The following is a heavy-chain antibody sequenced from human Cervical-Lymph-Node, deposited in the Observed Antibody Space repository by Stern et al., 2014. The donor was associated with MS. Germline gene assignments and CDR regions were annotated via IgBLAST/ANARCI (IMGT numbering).Heavy chain of an antibody. CDR2: INPTTGRT. D-gene: IGHD2-8*01. CDR1: GYTFTNYF. V-gene: IGHV1-46*03. CDR3: ARAQEFSNVVANY. J-gene: IGHJ4*02. Sequence: MQLVESGAEVKKPGASMRISCQASGYTFTNYFIHWVRQAPRQRPAWMGIINPTTGRTSYAQRFQGRVTMTRDTSTNTAYLDLSSLRSEDTAVYFCARAQEFSNVVANYWGQGTLVTVSS.